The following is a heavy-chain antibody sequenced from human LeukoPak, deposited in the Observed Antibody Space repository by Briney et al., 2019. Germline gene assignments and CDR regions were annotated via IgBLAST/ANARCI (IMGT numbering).Heavy chain of an antibody. J-gene: IGHJ4*02. CDR1: GFTFSTYS. CDR3: AKDVSRGSGALGDY. Sequence: GGSLRLSCAASGFTFSTYSMNWVRQAPGKGLEWVSYISSSSSTIYYADSVKGRFTISRDNSKNTLYLQMNSPRPEDTAVYYCAKDVSRGSGALGDYWGQGTLVTVSS. CDR2: ISSSSSTI. V-gene: IGHV3-48*01. D-gene: IGHD3-10*01.